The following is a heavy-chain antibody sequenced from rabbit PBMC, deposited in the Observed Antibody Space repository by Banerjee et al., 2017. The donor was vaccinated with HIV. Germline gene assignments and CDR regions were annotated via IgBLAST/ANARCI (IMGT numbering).Heavy chain of an antibody. CDR2: IYAGVSGNT. Sequence: QEQLVESGGGLVQPEGSLTLTCTASGFSFSSGYDMCWVRQAPGKGLEWIACIYAGVSGNTYYASWAKGRFTISKTSSTTVTLQMTSLTAADTATYFCARERAGDAAYGYVGHDGFDPWGPGTLVTVS. CDR3: ARERAGDAAYGYVGHDGFDP. V-gene: IGHV1S45*01. D-gene: IGHD6-1*01. J-gene: IGHJ2*01. CDR1: GFSFSSGYD.